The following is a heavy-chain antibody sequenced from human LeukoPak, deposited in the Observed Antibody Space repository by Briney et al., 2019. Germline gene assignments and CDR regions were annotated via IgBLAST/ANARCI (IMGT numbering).Heavy chain of an antibody. D-gene: IGHD3-10*01. V-gene: IGHV3-21*01. J-gene: IGHJ4*02. Sequence: SGGSLRLSCAASGYTFSSYSMNWVRQAPGKGLEWVSSISSSSSYIYYADSVKGRFTISRDNAKNSLYLQMNSLRAEDTAVYYCARDQPYYYGSGSYYAIDYWGQGTLVTVSS. CDR3: ARDQPYYYGSGSYYAIDY. CDR2: ISSSSSYI. CDR1: GYTFSSYS.